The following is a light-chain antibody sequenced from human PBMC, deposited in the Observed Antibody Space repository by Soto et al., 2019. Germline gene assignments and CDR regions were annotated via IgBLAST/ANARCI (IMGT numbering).Light chain of an antibody. CDR2: AAS. J-gene: IGKJ4*01. CDR3: QQLNTYPVT. CDR1: QGVSRY. Sequence: IQLTQSPSSLSASVGDSVTITCRASQGVSRYLSWYRQKPGRAPILLISAASTLQSGVPARFSGSGSGTDFTLSITSLQPEDFATYYCQQLNTYPVTFGGGTKVEIK. V-gene: IGKV1-9*01.